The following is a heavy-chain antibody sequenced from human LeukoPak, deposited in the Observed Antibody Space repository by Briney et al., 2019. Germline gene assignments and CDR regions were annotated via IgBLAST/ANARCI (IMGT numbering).Heavy chain of an antibody. V-gene: IGHV3-7*01. CDR2: TKQDESTR. CDR1: GFTFNNYW. J-gene: IGHJ4*02. D-gene: IGHD1-26*01. CDR3: ARDYGGSLDY. Sequence: PGGSLRLSCAASGFTFNNYWMAWVRQAPGKGLEWVANTKQDESTRNYVDSVKGRFTISRDNAQNSLYLQMNSLRAEDTAVYYCARDYGGSLDYWGQGTLVTVSS.